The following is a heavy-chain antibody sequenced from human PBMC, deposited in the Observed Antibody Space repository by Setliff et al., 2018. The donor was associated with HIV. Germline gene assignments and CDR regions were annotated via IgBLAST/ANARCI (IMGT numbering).Heavy chain of an antibody. Sequence: ASVKVSCKASGYTFTNSDINWVRQAPGQGLEWMGWMNPKSGNTGYAQKFQGRVTMTSNTFIGTAYMELNSLASDDTAVYYCARGHLDYDYWEDILGNWFDPWGQGTLVTVSA. CDR1: GYTFTNSD. J-gene: IGHJ5*02. D-gene: IGHD3-3*01. CDR3: ARGHLDYDYWEDILGNWFDP. CDR2: MNPKSGNT. V-gene: IGHV1-8*02.